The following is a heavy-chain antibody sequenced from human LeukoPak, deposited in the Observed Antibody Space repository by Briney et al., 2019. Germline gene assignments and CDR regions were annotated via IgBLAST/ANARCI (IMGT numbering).Heavy chain of an antibody. CDR1: GFTVSSNY. CDR2: IYSGGST. D-gene: IGHD3-9*01. V-gene: IGHV3-53*01. Sequence: GGSLRLSCAASGFTVSSNYMSWVRQAPGKGLEWVSVIYSGGSTYYADSVKGRFTISRDNSKNTLYLQMNSLRAEDTAVYYCAAQDNSDWPHRSFDYWGQGTLVTVSS. CDR3: AAQDNSDWPHRSFDY. J-gene: IGHJ4*02.